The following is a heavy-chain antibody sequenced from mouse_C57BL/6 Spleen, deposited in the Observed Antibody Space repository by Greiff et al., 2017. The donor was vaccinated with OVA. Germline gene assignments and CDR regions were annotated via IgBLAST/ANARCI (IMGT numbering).Heavy chain of an antibody. J-gene: IGHJ1*03. CDR1: GYTFTSYT. CDR3: ARYVALHWYFDV. CDR2: INPSSGYT. V-gene: IGHV1-4*01. Sequence: VQLQQSGAELARPGASVTMSCKASGYTFTSYTMHWVNQRPGQGLEWIGYINPSSGYTKSNQKLKEKATLTADKSSSTAYMQLSSLTSEDSAVYYCARYVALHWYFDVWGTGTTVTVAS.